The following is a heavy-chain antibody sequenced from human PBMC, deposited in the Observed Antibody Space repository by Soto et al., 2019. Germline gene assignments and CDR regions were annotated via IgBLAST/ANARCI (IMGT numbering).Heavy chain of an antibody. CDR2: ISAYNGDT. CDR1: GYTFTNFD. Sequence: QVQLVQSGAEVKKPGASVKVSCKASGYTFTNFDISWVRQAPGQGLEWVGRISAYNGDTNYAQKLQGRITLTTDTSTSTAYMELRSLRSDDAAVYYCARDPGGVSGYSENAFDIWGQGTMVTVSP. V-gene: IGHV1-18*01. D-gene: IGHD3-22*01. CDR3: ARDPGGVSGYSENAFDI. J-gene: IGHJ3*02.